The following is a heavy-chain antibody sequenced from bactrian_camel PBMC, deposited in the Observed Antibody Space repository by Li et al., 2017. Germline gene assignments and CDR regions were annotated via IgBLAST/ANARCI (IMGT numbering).Heavy chain of an antibody. Sequence: HVQLVESGGGSVQAGESLRLRCTASGYTYSRYSMGWFRQAPGKEREGVAAIDSDGASTKYADFVKGRFTISQDNAKNTLHLQMNSLKSEDTALYYCATDRQWGHLTYWGQGTQVTVS. CDR2: IDSDGAST. CDR1: GYTYSRYS. D-gene: IGHD3*01. V-gene: IGHV3S1*01. J-gene: IGHJ4*01. CDR3: ATDRQWGHLTY.